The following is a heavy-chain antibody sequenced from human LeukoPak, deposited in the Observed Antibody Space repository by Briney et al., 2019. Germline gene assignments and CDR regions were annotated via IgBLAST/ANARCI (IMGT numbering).Heavy chain of an antibody. D-gene: IGHD4-17*01. J-gene: IGHJ4*02. CDR2: IIPIFGTA. Sequence: GASVNVSCKASGGTFSSYAISWVRQAPGQGLEWMGRIIPIFGTANYAQKFQGRVTITTDESTSTAYMELSSLRSEDTAVYYCARLMNYGDYVDYWGQGTLVTVSS. CDR3: ARLMNYGDYVDY. CDR1: GGTFSSYA. V-gene: IGHV1-69*05.